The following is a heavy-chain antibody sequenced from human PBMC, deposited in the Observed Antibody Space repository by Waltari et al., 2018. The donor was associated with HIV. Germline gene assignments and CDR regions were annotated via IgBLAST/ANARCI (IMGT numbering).Heavy chain of an antibody. Sequence: QVQLVQSGAEVKKPGSSVKVSCKAYGGTFSSYAIRWVRQAPGQGLEWMGGIIPIFGTANYAQKFQGRVTITADKSTSTAYMELSSLRSEDTAVYYCARGRFFWGYSSSWEGNWFDPWGQGTLVTVSS. CDR1: GGTFSSYA. CDR2: IIPIFGTA. V-gene: IGHV1-69*06. D-gene: IGHD6-13*01. CDR3: ARGRFFWGYSSSWEGNWFDP. J-gene: IGHJ5*02.